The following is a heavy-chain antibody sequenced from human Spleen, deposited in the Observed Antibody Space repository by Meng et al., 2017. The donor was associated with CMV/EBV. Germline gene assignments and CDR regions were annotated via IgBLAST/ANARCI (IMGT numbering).Heavy chain of an antibody. CDR2: ISSSGSII. Sequence: GESLKISCAASKLTFSSYSMNWVRQAPGKGLEWISYISSSGSIIYYADSVKGRFTISRDNAKNSLYLQMNSLRAEDTAVYYCARDIGQLDYYYYYGMDVWGQGTTVTVSS. D-gene: IGHD6-6*01. J-gene: IGHJ6*02. CDR1: KLTFSSYS. V-gene: IGHV3-48*04. CDR3: ARDIGQLDYYYYYGMDV.